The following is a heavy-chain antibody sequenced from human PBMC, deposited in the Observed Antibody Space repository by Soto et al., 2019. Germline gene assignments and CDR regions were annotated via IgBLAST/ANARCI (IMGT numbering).Heavy chain of an antibody. V-gene: IGHV3-30*18. CDR1: GFTFSSYG. Sequence: QVQLVESGGGVVQPGRSLRLSCAASGFTFSSYGVHWVRQAPRRGLEWVAVISDDGTRKHYGDSVKGRFTISRDNSQNTLYLQMNSLRDEDTGVYYCVKDRRTEAYGMEVWGQGTTVTVSS. CDR2: ISDDGTRK. CDR3: VKDRRTEAYGMEV. D-gene: IGHD2-21*01. J-gene: IGHJ6*02.